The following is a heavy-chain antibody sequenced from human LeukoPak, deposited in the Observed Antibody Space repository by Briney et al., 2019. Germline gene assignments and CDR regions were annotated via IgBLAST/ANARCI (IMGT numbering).Heavy chain of an antibody. Sequence: ASVKVSCKASGYIFTSYDIIWVRQAPGQRLERMGWMNPDSGNKVYAQKFQGRVTMTTRTTISTAYMELSSLRSDDTAVYYCARGQRGSGYEWENWFDPWGQGTLVTVSS. CDR3: ARGQRGSGYEWENWFDP. CDR1: GYIFTSYD. D-gene: IGHD1-26*01. CDR2: MNPDSGNK. J-gene: IGHJ5*02. V-gene: IGHV1-8*01.